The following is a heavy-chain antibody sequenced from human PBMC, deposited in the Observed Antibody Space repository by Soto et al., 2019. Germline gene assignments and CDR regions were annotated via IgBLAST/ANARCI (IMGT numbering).Heavy chain of an antibody. J-gene: IGHJ6*02. V-gene: IGHV3-23*01. D-gene: IGHD1-7*01. CDR3: AKGRWDWNYFRYYYYGMDV. CDR1: GFTFSTYP. Sequence: GGSLRLSCAASGFTFSTYPMSWVCQAPGKGLEWVSGISGSGISTYYTDSVKGRFTISRDTSKNQFSLKLSSVTAADTAVYYCAKGRWDWNYFRYYYYGMDVWGQGTTVTVSS. CDR2: ISGSGIST.